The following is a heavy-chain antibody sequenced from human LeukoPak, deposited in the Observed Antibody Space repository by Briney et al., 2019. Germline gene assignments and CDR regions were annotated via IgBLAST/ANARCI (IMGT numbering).Heavy chain of an antibody. CDR3: ARDMSWSGWYALDY. CDR1: GFTFSSYA. J-gene: IGHJ4*02. Sequence: GGSLRLSCAASGFTFSSYAMHWVRQAPGKGLEWVAVISYDGSNKYYADSVKGRFTISRDNSKNTLYLQMNSLRAEDAAVYYCARDMSWSGWYALDYWGQGTLVTVSS. D-gene: IGHD6-19*01. CDR2: ISYDGSNK. V-gene: IGHV3-30-3*01.